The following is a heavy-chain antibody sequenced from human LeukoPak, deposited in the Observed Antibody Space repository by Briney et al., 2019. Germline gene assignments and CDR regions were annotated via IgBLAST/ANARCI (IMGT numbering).Heavy chain of an antibody. CDR3: ARSRFGSGTPYWFDP. CDR1: GGSISSDVYY. Sequence: SETLSLTCTVSGGSISSDVYYWTWIRQPPGTGPQWFGYISYSGSTYYSPSLKSRVIMSVDTSTNQFSLKLSSLTAADTAVYFCARSRFGSGTPYWFDPWGPGTLVTVSS. CDR2: ISYSGST. J-gene: IGHJ5*02. V-gene: IGHV4-30-4*01. D-gene: IGHD3-10*01.